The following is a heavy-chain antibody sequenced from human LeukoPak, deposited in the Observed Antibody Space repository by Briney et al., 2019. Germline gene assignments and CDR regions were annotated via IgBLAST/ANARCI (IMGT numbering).Heavy chain of an antibody. J-gene: IGHJ4*02. V-gene: IGHV3-23*01. CDR1: GFTFSTYG. CDR3: ATLSFSGSYGDPDY. D-gene: IGHD1-26*01. Sequence: GGSLRLSCSASGFTFSTYGMSWVRQAPGKGLEWVAGISGRAGGGRTYYSDSVKGRFTISRDNSKNTLYLQMNSLRAEDTAVYYCATLSFSGSYGDPDYWGQGTLVTVSS. CDR2: ISGRAGGGRT.